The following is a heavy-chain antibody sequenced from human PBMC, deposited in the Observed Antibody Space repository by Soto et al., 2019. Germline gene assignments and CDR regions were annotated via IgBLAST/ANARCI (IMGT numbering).Heavy chain of an antibody. D-gene: IGHD3-22*01. Sequence: SVKVSCKASGGTFSSYAISWVRRAPGQGLEWMGGIIPIFGTANYAQKFQGRVTITADESTSTAYMELSSLRSEDTAVYYCARDGYYYDSSGSPAGIDYWGQGTLVTVS. CDR1: GGTFSSYA. V-gene: IGHV1-69*13. CDR3: ARDGYYYDSSGSPAGIDY. CDR2: IIPIFGTA. J-gene: IGHJ4*02.